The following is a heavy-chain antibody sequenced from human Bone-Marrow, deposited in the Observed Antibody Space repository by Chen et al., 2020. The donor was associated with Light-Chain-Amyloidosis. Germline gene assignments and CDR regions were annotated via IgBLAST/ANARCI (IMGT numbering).Heavy chain of an antibody. D-gene: IGHD1-20*01. J-gene: IGHJ3*02. V-gene: IGHV1-69*01. CDR2: IIPIFGTA. Sequence: QVQLVQSGAEVKKPGSSVKVSCKASGGTFSSYAISWVRQAPGQGLEWMGGIIPIFGTANYAQKFQGRVTITADEFTSTAYMELSSLRSEDTAVYYCARDRGYNWNDATFAFDIWGQGTMVTVSS. CDR1: GGTFSSYA. CDR3: ARDRGYNWNDATFAFDI.